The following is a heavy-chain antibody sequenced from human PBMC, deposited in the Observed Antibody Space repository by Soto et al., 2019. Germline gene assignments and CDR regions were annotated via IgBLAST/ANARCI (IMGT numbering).Heavy chain of an antibody. CDR3: ARQVVREVQRGFDP. CDR1: GGSISSYY. D-gene: IGHD3-10*01. Sequence: SETLSLTCTVSGGSISSYYWSWIRQPPGKGLEWIGYIYYSGSTNYNPSLKSRVTISVDTSKNQFSLKLSSVTAADTAVFYCARQVVREVQRGFDPWGQGTRVTVAS. J-gene: IGHJ5*02. CDR2: IYYSGST. V-gene: IGHV4-59*08.